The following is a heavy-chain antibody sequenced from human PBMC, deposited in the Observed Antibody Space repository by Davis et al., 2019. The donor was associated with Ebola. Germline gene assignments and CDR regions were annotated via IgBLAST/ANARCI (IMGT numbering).Heavy chain of an antibody. V-gene: IGHV1-69*13. Sequence: SAQVSCNASGYTFTSYGISWVRQAPGQGLEWMGGIIPIFGTANYAQKFQGRVTITADESTSTAYMELSSLRSEDTAVYYCARGILLWFREGYYYGMDVWGQGTTVTVSS. J-gene: IGHJ6*02. CDR3: ARGILLWFREGYYYGMDV. CDR1: GYTFTSYG. CDR2: IIPIFGTA. D-gene: IGHD3-10*01.